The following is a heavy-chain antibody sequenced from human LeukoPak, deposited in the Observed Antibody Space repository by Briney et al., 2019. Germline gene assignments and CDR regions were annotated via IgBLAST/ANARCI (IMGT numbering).Heavy chain of an antibody. D-gene: IGHD1-7*01. CDR3: ARVPQNFAVQGLDI. Sequence: GRSLRLSCVASGFSVSSQALHWVRQAPGKGLEWVAVISHDAGSQLYADSVRGRFTISKHSSNNTVYLQMNDLRPEDTAVFYCARVPQNFAVQGLDIWGQGTMVTVSS. V-gene: IGHV3-30-3*01. CDR2: ISHDAGSQ. J-gene: IGHJ3*02. CDR1: GFSVSSQA.